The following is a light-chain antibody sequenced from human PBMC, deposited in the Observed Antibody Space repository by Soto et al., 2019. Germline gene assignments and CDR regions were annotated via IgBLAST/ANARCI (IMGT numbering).Light chain of an antibody. CDR3: QHYQNWPWT. J-gene: IGKJ1*01. CDR1: QSLSGN. V-gene: IGKV3-15*01. Sequence: IVMTQSPATLSLSPGERASLSCRASQSLSGNLAWYQQKPGQAPRLLIYDASSRATGIPARFSGIGSGTEFTLTISSLQSEDFAVYYCQHYQNWPWTFCQGTKVESK. CDR2: DAS.